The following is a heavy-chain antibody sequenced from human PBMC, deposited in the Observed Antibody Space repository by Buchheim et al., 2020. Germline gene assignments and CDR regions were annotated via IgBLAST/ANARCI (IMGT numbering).Heavy chain of an antibody. Sequence: QLQLQESGPGLVKPSETLSLTCTVSGGSISNSAYFWGWIRQPPGKGPEWIATIRYSGTTYFNPSLPNRVTISVDTSKNHFSLTLRSVTAADTALYYCARENRDGYRNGVDVWGQGTT. CDR1: GGSISNSAYF. V-gene: IGHV4-39*07. CDR3: ARENRDGYRNGVDV. CDR2: IRYSGTT. J-gene: IGHJ6*02. D-gene: IGHD5-24*01.